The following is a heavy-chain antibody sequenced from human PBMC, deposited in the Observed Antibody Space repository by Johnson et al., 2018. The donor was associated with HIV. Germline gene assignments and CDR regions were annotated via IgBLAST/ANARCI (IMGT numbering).Heavy chain of an antibody. CDR2: ISYDGSNK. Sequence: VQLVESGGGVVQPGRSLRLSCAASGFTFSSYAMHWVRQAPGKGLEWVAVISYDGSNKYYADSVKGRFTISRANSKNTLYLKMNSLRAEDTAVYYCARDMVGATFDDAFDIWGQGTMVTVSS. J-gene: IGHJ3*02. V-gene: IGHV3-30*04. CDR1: GFTFSSYA. D-gene: IGHD1-26*01. CDR3: ARDMVGATFDDAFDI.